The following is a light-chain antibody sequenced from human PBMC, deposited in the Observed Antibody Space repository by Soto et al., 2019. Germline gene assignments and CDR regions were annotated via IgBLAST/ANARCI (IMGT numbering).Light chain of an antibody. V-gene: IGKV3-11*01. Sequence: EIVLTQSPATLSLSPGESATLSCRASQSVSSSLAWYQQKAGQAPRLLIYDASNRATGIPARFSGSGSGTDFTLTISSLEPEDFAIDYCQQRITWPSTFGQGTKLEIK. CDR1: QSVSSS. CDR2: DAS. J-gene: IGKJ2*01. CDR3: QQRITWPST.